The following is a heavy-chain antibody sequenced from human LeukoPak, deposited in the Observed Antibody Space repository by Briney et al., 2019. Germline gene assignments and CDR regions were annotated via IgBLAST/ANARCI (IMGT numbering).Heavy chain of an antibody. D-gene: IGHD6-19*01. CDR1: GFTFRNYW. CDR2: INSDESIT. J-gene: IGHJ4*02. Sequence: GGSLRLSCAASGFTFRNYWMHWVRQAPGKGLVWVSRINSDESITTYEDSVKGRFTICRDNAKKTLYLQMNSLTAEDTAVYYCARGRSGWYNLDYWGQGTLVTVSS. CDR3: ARGRSGWYNLDY. V-gene: IGHV3-74*01.